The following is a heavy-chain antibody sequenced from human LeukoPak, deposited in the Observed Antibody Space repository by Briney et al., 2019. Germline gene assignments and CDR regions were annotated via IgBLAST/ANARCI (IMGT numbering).Heavy chain of an antibody. CDR1: GFPFSSYS. CDR3: AKDIQDYGDYVPYFQH. Sequence: GGSLRLSCAASGFPFSSYSMNWVRQAPGKGLEWVSYISSSGSTIYYADSVEGRFTISRDNAKNSLYLQMNSLRTEDTALYYCAKDIQDYGDYVPYFQHWGQGTLVTVSS. J-gene: IGHJ1*01. D-gene: IGHD4-17*01. CDR2: ISSSGSTI. V-gene: IGHV3-48*04.